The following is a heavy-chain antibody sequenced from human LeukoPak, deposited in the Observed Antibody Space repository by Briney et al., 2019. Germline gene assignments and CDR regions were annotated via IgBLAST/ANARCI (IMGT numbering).Heavy chain of an antibody. D-gene: IGHD2-15*01. CDR2: INPSGGST. CDR1: GYTFTSYY. Sequence: ASVKVSCKASGYTFTSYYMHWVRQAPGQGLEWMGIINPSGGSTSYAQKFQGRVTMTRDTPTSTVYMELSSLRSEDTAVYYCARDRGFYCSGDSCYSTYNWFDPWGQGTLVTVSS. J-gene: IGHJ5*02. V-gene: IGHV1-46*01. CDR3: ARDRGFYCSGDSCYSTYNWFDP.